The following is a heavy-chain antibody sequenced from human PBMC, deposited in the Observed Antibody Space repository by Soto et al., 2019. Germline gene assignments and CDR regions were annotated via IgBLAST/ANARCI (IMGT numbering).Heavy chain of an antibody. CDR2: LSFDGKNR. CDR3: AKRGGVVGGSEHPFFEY. J-gene: IGHJ4*02. V-gene: IGHV3-30*18. CDR1: GFIFSNYG. D-gene: IGHD2-15*01. Sequence: QVQLVESGGGVVQPGKSLRLSCAASGFIFSNYGMHWVRQAPGKGLEWVALLSFDGKNRNYADSVKGRFTIYRDNPKNTMYVEMNSLRPEDTAFYYCAKRGGVVGGSEHPFFEYWGQGTLVTVSS.